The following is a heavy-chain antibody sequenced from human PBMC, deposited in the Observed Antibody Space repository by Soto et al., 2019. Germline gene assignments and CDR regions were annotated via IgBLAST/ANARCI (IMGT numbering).Heavy chain of an antibody. Sequence: PSETLSLTCTVSGGSISSDYWNLIRQSPGKGLEWIGCLFHTGGTKYNPSLKSRVTISVDTSKTQLSLRLTSVTAADTAVYYCARGILRSSGTYGFDNWGQGTMVTVSS. CDR3: ARGILRSSGTYGFDN. CDR2: LFHTGGT. V-gene: IGHV4-59*01. D-gene: IGHD3-10*01. J-gene: IGHJ4*02. CDR1: GGSISSDY.